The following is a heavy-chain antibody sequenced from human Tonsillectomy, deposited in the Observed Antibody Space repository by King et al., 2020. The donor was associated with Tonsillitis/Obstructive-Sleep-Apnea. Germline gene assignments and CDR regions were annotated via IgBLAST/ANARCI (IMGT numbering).Heavy chain of an antibody. D-gene: IGHD6-6*01. CDR1: GGSFSSGSYY. CDR2: ISYGGST. Sequence: QLQESGPGLVKPSETLSLTCTVSGGSFSSGSYYWGWIRQPPGTGLEWIGSISYGGSTYSNPSLKSRVTMSVDTSKNQFSLILNSVTAADTAVYCFARHLRDSIAARPTVEPLFFDFWGQGTLVTVSS. J-gene: IGHJ4*02. V-gene: IGHV4-39*01. CDR3: ARHLRDSIAARPTVEPLFFDF.